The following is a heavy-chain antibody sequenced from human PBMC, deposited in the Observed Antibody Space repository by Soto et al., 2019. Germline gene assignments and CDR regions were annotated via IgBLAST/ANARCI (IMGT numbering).Heavy chain of an antibody. J-gene: IGHJ4*02. CDR1: GGSIRSYY. V-gene: IGHV4-31*03. Sequence: PSETLSLTCTVSGGSIRSYYWSWIRQNPGKGLEWIGYIYYSGSTYYNPSLKSRVTISVDTSKNQFSLKLSSVTAADTAVYYCAREIRIAAAGSGGFDYWGQGTLVTVSS. D-gene: IGHD6-13*01. CDR3: AREIRIAAAGSGGFDY. CDR2: IYYSGST.